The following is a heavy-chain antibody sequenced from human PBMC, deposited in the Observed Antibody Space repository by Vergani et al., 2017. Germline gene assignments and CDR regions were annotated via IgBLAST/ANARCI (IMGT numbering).Heavy chain of an antibody. CDR3: ARVMYRDEASTGYRLEGMGS. V-gene: IGHV4-59*13. J-gene: IGHJ6*02. D-gene: IGHD3-9*01. CDR1: GGSFNTYY. CDR2: IYSTGST. Sequence: QVQLEESGPGLVKPSETLSLTCTVSGGSFNTYYWSWIRQSPGKGLEWIGYIYSTGSTNYNPSLNSRVTMSVDTSKNQFSLKLRYVTAADTAVYFCARVMYRDEASTGYRLEGMGSWGQGTTVAISS.